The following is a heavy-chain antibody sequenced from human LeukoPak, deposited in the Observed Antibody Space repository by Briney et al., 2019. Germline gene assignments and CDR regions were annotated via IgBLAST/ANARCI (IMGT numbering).Heavy chain of an antibody. D-gene: IGHD3-10*01. V-gene: IGHV3-9*01. CDR3: AKGDYYGSGSPPQH. CDR1: GFTFDDYA. Sequence: GRSLRLSCAASGFTFDDYAMHWVRQAPGKGLEWVSGISWNSGSIGYADSVKGRFTISRDNAKNSLYLQMNSLRDEDTALYYCAKGDYYGSGSPPQHWGQGTLVTVSS. J-gene: IGHJ4*02. CDR2: ISWNSGSI.